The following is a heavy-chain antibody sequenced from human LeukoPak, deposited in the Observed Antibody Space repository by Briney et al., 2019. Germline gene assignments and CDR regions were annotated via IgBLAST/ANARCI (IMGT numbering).Heavy chain of an antibody. CDR2: ISAGSSNT. J-gene: IGHJ4*02. Sequence: PGGSLRLSCSASGFIFASYGMNWVRQAPGKGLQWVSYISAGSSNTFYADSVKGRITISRDDADNSLHLQMNSLSAEDTAVYYCARDAVQAGTPFYFDFWGQGALVTVSS. D-gene: IGHD2-15*01. CDR3: ARDAVQAGTPFYFDF. CDR1: GFIFASYG. V-gene: IGHV3-48*01.